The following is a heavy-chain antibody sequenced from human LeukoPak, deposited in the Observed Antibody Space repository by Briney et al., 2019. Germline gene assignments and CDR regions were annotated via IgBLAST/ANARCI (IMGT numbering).Heavy chain of an antibody. V-gene: IGHV3-21*01. CDR2: ISSSNSYI. Sequence: PGGSLRLSCAASGFTFSSYSMNWVRQAPGKGLEWVSSISSSNSYIYYADSVKGRFTISRHNAKNSLYLQMNSLRAEDTAVYYCARDKDYDFWSGFSYYYYYYMDVWGKGTTVTVSS. CDR1: GFTFSSYS. CDR3: ARDKDYDFWSGFSYYYYYYMDV. J-gene: IGHJ6*03. D-gene: IGHD3-3*01.